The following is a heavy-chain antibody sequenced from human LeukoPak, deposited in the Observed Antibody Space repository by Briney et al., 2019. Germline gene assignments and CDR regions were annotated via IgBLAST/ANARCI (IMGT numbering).Heavy chain of an antibody. CDR2: INAGNGNT. Sequence: ASVKVSCKASGYTLTSYAMHWVRQAPGQRLEWMGWINAGNGNTKYSQKFQGRVTITRDTSASTAYMELSSLRSEDTAVYYCARDLAGYFDYWGQGTMSPAPQ. CDR1: GYTLTSYA. J-gene: IGHJ4*02. V-gene: IGHV1-3*01. CDR3: ARDLAGYFDY. D-gene: IGHD3-10*01.